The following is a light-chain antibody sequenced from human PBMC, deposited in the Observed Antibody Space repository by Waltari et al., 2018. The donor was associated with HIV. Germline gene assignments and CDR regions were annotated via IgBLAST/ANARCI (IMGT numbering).Light chain of an antibody. V-gene: IGLV2-14*01. CDR2: EVS. CDR3: SSYTSSSTVV. Sequence: QSALTQPASVSGSPGQSITISCTGTSSDVGGYNSVSWYQQHPGQAPKLLIYEVSNLPSGVSNRFSGSTSGNTASLTISGLQAEDEADYYCSSYTSSSTVVFGGGTKLTVL. J-gene: IGLJ2*01. CDR1: SSDVGGYNS.